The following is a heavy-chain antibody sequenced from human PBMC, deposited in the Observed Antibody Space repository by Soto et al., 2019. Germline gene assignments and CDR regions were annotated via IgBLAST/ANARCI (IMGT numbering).Heavy chain of an antibody. Sequence: QVQLQESGPGLVKPSETLSLTCTVSGGSISSYYWSWIRQPPGKGLEWIGYIYYSGSTNYNPSLKSRFTISVDTSKNQFSLKLSSVTAADTAVYYCARGRKSNYYYYYGMDVWGQGTTVTVSS. CDR1: GGSISSYY. J-gene: IGHJ6*02. D-gene: IGHD4-4*01. CDR2: IYYSGST. V-gene: IGHV4-59*01. CDR3: ARGRKSNYYYYYGMDV.